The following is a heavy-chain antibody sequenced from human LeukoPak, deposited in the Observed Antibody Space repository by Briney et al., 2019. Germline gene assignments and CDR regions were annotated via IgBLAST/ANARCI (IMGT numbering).Heavy chain of an antibody. D-gene: IGHD2-2*02. CDR1: VFSFSSYA. J-gene: IGHJ4*02. CDR3: AKDFRYCSSTTCYSFDY. V-gene: IGHV3-23*01. CDR2: LSGSGGST. Sequence: GGSLRLSCAVSVFSFSSYAMSWVRQAPGKGLEWVSALSGSGGSTYYADSVKGRFSISRDNSKNTLYLQMDSLRAEDTAAYYCAKDFRYCSSTTCYSFDYWGQGTLVTVSS.